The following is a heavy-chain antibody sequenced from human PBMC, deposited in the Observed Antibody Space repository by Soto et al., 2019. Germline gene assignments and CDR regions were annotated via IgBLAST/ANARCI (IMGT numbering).Heavy chain of an antibody. V-gene: IGHV4-39*01. CDR2: IYYSGST. Sequence: QLQLQESGPGLVKPSETLSLTCTVSGGSISSSSYYWGWIRQPPGKGLEWIGSIYYSGSTYYNPSLKSRVTISVDTSKNQFSLKLSSVTAADTAVYYCARLKRYSGYGLVGYWGQGTLVTVSS. CDR1: GGSISSSSYY. CDR3: ARLKRYSGYGLVGY. J-gene: IGHJ4*02. D-gene: IGHD5-12*01.